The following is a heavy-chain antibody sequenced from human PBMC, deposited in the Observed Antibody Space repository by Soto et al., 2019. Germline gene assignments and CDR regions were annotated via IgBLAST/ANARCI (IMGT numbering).Heavy chain of an antibody. J-gene: IGHJ6*02. D-gene: IGHD1-26*01. CDR3: ASRTVSGSYPREYYYYGMDV. V-gene: IGHV1-69*06. CDR2: IIPIFGTA. Sequence: QVQLVQSGAEVKKPGSSVKVSCKASGGTFSSYAISWVRQAPGQGLEWMGGIIPIFGTANYAQKFQGRVTITADKSTSTAYMELSSLRSEDTAVYYRASRTVSGSYPREYYYYGMDVWGQGTTVTVSS. CDR1: GGTFSSYA.